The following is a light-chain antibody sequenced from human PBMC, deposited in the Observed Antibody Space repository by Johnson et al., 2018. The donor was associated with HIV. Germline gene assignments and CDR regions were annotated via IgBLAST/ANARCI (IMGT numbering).Light chain of an antibody. CDR3: GTWDTSLSAVYV. J-gene: IGLJ1*01. V-gene: IGLV1-51*02. CDR2: ENN. CDR1: SSNIGNNY. Sequence: QSVLTQPPSVSAAPGQKVTISCSGSSSNIGNNYVSWFQHLPGTAPKLLIYENNKRPSGIPDRFSGSKSGTSATLGITGLQTGDEADYYCGTWDTSLSAVYVFGTGTKVTVL.